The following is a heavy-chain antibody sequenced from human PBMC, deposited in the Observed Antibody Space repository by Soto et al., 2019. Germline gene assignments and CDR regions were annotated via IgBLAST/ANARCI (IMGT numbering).Heavy chain of an antibody. CDR1: GGTFSSYP. Sequence: QVQLVQSGAEVKKPGSSVKVSCKASGGTFSSYPISWVRQAPGQGLEWMGRIIPILNIANYAQKFQGRVTLTADKSTNTAYMELSSLRSEDTAAYYCARTRAATDSLYWFDPWGQGTLVTDSS. J-gene: IGHJ5*02. D-gene: IGHD2-21*01. CDR2: IIPILNIA. V-gene: IGHV1-69*02. CDR3: ARTRAATDSLYWFDP.